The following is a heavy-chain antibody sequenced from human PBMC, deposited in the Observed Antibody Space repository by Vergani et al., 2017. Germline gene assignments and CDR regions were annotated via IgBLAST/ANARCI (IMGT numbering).Heavy chain of an antibody. CDR1: GFTFSSYG. CDR2: IWYDGSNK. J-gene: IGHJ3*02. V-gene: IGHV3-33*01. CDR3: ARDNGQGAFDI. Sequence: VQLVESGGGVVQPGRSLRLSCAASGFTFSSYGMHWVRQAPGKGLEWVAVIWYDGSNKYYADSVKGRFTISRDNSKNTLYLQMNSLRAEDAAVYYCARDNGQGAFDIWGQGTMVTVSS.